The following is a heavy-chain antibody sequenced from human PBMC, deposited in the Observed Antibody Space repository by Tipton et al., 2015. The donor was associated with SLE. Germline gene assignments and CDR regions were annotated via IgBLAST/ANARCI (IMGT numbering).Heavy chain of an antibody. D-gene: IGHD4-23*01. CDR3: ASGKVSYGGGDN. CDR2: IYSGSSSL. CDR1: GFTFSSYA. V-gene: IGHV3-23*03. Sequence: SLRLSCAASGFTFSSYAMTWVRQAPGRGLEWVSVIYSGSSSLNYADSVKGRFTISRDNSKNRLYLQMNSLRAADTAVYYCASGKVSYGGGDNWGQGTLVTVSS. J-gene: IGHJ4*02.